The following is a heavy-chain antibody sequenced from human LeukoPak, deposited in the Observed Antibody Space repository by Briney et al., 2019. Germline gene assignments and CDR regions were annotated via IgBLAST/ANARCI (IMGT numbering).Heavy chain of an antibody. D-gene: IGHD4-17*01. J-gene: IGHJ4*02. CDR3: AKDYKSGDFPSG. CDR2: IGSSGSPI. Sequence: GGSLRLSCAASGFTFSDYYMSWFRQAPGKGLEWVSYIGSSGSPIYYADSVKGRFTISRDNAKNSLFLQMNSLRAEDTAVYYCAKDYKSGDFPSGWGQGTLVTVSS. V-gene: IGHV3-11*01. CDR1: GFTFSDYY.